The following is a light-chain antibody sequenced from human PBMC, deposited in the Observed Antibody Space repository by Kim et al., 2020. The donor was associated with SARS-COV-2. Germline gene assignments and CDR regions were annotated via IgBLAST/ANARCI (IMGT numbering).Light chain of an antibody. V-gene: IGLV9-49*01. J-gene: IGLJ2*01. CDR2: VGTGGIVG. CDR1: SGYSNYK. CDR3: GADHGSGSKFVVL. Sequence: CTLSSGYSNYKVDWYQQRPGKGPRFVMRVGTGGIVGSKGDGIPDRFSVLGSGLNRYLTIKNIQEEDESDYHCGADHGSGSKFVVLFGGWTQLTVL.